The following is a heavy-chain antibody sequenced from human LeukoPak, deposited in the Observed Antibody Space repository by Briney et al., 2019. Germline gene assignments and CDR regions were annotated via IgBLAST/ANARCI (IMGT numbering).Heavy chain of an antibody. J-gene: IGHJ4*02. D-gene: IGHD6-19*01. V-gene: IGHV1-2*02. CDR2: INPYSGGT. CDR1: GYSFTDYY. Sequence: GASVKVSCKASGYSFTDYYIHWVRQAPGQGLECMGWINPYSGGTNYAEKFQGRVTMTRDTSITTAYMELSSLRSDDTAMYYCATLRRSGWYIGDWGQGTLVTVSS. CDR3: ATLRRSGWYIGD.